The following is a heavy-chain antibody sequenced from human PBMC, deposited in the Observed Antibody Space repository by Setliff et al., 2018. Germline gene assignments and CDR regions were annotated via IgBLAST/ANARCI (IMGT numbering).Heavy chain of an antibody. CDR3: ARRGMSSSWFQGYFDY. CDR2: IYPGDSDT. CDR1: GYSFTSYW. J-gene: IGHJ4*02. D-gene: IGHD6-13*01. Sequence: PGESLKISCKGSGYSFTSYWIGWVRQMPGKGLEWMGIIYPGDSDTRYSPSFQGQVTISADKSISTAYLQWSSLKASDTAIYYCARRGMSSSWFQGYFDYWGQGTLVTVSS. V-gene: IGHV5-51*01.